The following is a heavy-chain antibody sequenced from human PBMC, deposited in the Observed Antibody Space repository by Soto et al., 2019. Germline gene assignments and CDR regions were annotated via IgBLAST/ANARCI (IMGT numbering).Heavy chain of an antibody. Sequence: PSETLSLTCTVSGDSISSSSYYWGWIRQPPGKGLEWIGDIYYSGSTYYNPSLRSRVTISVDTSKNQFSLKLSSVTAADTAVFYCARHYSSGSRNWFDPWGQGTLVTVSS. CDR1: GDSISSSSYY. D-gene: IGHD6-19*01. CDR2: IYYSGST. V-gene: IGHV4-39*01. CDR3: ARHYSSGSRNWFDP. J-gene: IGHJ5*02.